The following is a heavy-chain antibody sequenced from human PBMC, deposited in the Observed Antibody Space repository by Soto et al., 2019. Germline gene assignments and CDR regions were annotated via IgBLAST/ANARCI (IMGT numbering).Heavy chain of an antibody. CDR2: IQSGGPT. CDR3: ARDDVLCDGGRCYGVPLDV. CDR1: GFAVSSKY. V-gene: IGHV3-66*01. J-gene: IGHJ6*03. Sequence: GGSVRLSCAASGFAVSSKYMSWVRQAPGKGLEWVSLIQSGGPTYYADSVKGRFTISRDTSENTVHLQMDSLRAEDTAVYYCARDDVLCDGGRCYGVPLDVWGKGTKVTVS. D-gene: IGHD2-15*01.